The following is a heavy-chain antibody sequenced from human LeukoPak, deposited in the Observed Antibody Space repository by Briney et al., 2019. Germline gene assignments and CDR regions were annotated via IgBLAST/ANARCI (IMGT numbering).Heavy chain of an antibody. CDR2: INPSVGTT. CDR1: GYTFTSYY. V-gene: IGHV1-46*01. J-gene: IGHJ5*02. CDR3: ARGGLGTIFGAGYNWFDP. Sequence: ASVTVSCKASGYTFTSYYMHWVRQAPGQGLEWMGIINPSVGTTKYPDKFQGRVTMTRDTSISTAYMELSRLRSDDTAVYYCARGGLGTIFGAGYNWFDPWGQGTLVTVSS. D-gene: IGHD3-3*01.